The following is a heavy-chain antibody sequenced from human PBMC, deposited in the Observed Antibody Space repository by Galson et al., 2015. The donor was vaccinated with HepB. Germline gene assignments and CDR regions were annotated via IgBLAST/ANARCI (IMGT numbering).Heavy chain of an antibody. Sequence: SLRLSCAAYGFSVSRSYMTWVRQAPGKGLEWVSVIYSGGSTYYADSVKGRFTISRDSSKSTLYLQMNSLRADDTAVYYCARGLVGSTTSFDYWGQGTLVTVSS. D-gene: IGHD1-26*01. J-gene: IGHJ4*02. CDR2: IYSGGST. CDR1: GFSVSRSY. V-gene: IGHV3-53*01. CDR3: ARGLVGSTTSFDY.